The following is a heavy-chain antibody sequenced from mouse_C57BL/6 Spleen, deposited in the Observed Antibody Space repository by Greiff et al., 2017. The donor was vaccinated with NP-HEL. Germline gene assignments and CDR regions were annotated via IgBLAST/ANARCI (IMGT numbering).Heavy chain of an antibody. D-gene: IGHD3-3*01. J-gene: IGHJ2*01. CDR3: ARVGWEDYFDY. V-gene: IGHV1-22*01. Sequence: VQLQQSGPELVKPGASVKMSCKASGYTFTDYNMHWVKQSPGKSLEWIGYINPNNGGTSYNQKFKGKATLTVNKSSSTAYMELRSLTSEDSAVYYCARVGWEDYFDYWGQGTTLTVSS. CDR1: GYTFTDYN. CDR2: INPNNGGT.